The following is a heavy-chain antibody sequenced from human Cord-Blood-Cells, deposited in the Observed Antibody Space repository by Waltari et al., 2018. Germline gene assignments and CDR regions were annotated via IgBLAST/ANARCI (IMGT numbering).Heavy chain of an antibody. CDR2: MNPNSGNT. CDR3: ALGYSGYDDAFDI. V-gene: IGHV1-8*03. J-gene: IGHJ3*02. Sequence: QVQLVQSGAEVKKPGASVKVSCKASGYTFTSYDINWVRQATGQGIEWMGWMNPNSGNTGYAQKCQGRVTITRNTSISTAYMELSSLRSEDTAVYYCALGYSGYDDAFDIWGQGTMVTVSS. CDR1: GYTFTSYD. D-gene: IGHD5-12*01.